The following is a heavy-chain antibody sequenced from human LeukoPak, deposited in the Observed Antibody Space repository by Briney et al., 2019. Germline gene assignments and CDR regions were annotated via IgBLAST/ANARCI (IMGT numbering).Heavy chain of an antibody. Sequence: PSETLSLTCTVSGYSISSGYYWGWIRQPPGKGLEWIGSIYHSGSTYYNPSLKRRVTISVDTSKNQFSLKLSSVTAADTAVYYCARDQGSPSEDWFDPWGQGTLVTVSS. V-gene: IGHV4-38-2*02. D-gene: IGHD6-13*01. J-gene: IGHJ5*02. CDR1: GYSISSGYY. CDR2: IYHSGST. CDR3: ARDQGSPSEDWFDP.